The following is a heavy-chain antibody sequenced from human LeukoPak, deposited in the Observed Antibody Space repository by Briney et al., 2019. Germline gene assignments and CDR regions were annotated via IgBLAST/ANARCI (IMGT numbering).Heavy chain of an antibody. CDR1: GFTFSSYA. CDR2: ISGSGDNT. CDR3: AKDPAYNYYDSSGFFDY. Sequence: PGGSLRLSCAASGFTFSSYAMSWVRQAPGKGLEWVSGISGSGDNTYYADSVKGRFTISRDNSKNTLYLQMNSLRAEDTAVYYCAKDPAYNYYDSSGFFDYWGQGTLVTVSS. D-gene: IGHD3-22*01. J-gene: IGHJ4*02. V-gene: IGHV3-23*01.